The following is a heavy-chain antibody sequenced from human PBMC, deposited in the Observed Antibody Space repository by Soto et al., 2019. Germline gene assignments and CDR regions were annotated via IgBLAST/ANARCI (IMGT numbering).Heavy chain of an antibody. D-gene: IGHD3-3*01. Sequence: QVQLVESGGGVVQPGRSLRLSCAASGFTFSSYGMHWVRQAPGKGLEWVAVIWYDGSNKYYVDSVKGRFTISRDNSKNTLYLQMNSLRAEDTAVYYCARETTYYDFWSGYYFDYWGQGTLVTVSS. CDR1: GFTFSSYG. J-gene: IGHJ4*02. CDR2: IWYDGSNK. CDR3: ARETTYYDFWSGYYFDY. V-gene: IGHV3-33*01.